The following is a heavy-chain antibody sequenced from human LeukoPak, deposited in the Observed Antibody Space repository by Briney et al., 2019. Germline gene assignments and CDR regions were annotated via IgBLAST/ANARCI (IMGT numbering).Heavy chain of an antibody. D-gene: IGHD6-19*01. CDR3: ARRGRSSGWYAIWDY. J-gene: IGHJ4*02. CDR2: IYTSGST. CDR1: GGSISSGSYY. Sequence: SQTLSLTCTVSGGSISSGSYYWSWIRQPAGKGLEWIGRIYTSGSTNYNPSLKSRVTISVDTSKNQFSLKLSSVTAADTAVYYCARRGRSSGWYAIWDYWGQGTLVTVSS. V-gene: IGHV4-61*02.